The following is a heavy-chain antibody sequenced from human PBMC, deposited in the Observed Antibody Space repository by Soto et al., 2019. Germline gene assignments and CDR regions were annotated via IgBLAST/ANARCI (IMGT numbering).Heavy chain of an antibody. Sequence: QVQLQESGPGLVKPSQTLSLTCTVSGGSISSGGYYWSWIRQHPGKGLEWIGYIYYSGSTYYNPSLKSRVTISVDTSKNQFSLKLSSVTAADTAVYYCAKGAGVVVAATTKYNWFDPWGQGTLVTVSS. CDR3: AKGAGVVVAATTKYNWFDP. CDR1: GGSISSGGYY. D-gene: IGHD2-15*01. J-gene: IGHJ5*02. CDR2: IYYSGST. V-gene: IGHV4-31*03.